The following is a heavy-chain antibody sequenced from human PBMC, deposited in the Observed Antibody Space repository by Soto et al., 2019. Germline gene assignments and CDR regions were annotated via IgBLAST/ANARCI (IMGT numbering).Heavy chain of an antibody. Sequence: SETLSLTCTVSGGSISSSRYYWGWIRQPPGKGLEWLGRIYYSGSTYYSPSLKSRVTISVDTSKNQFSLKLSSVTAADTAVYYCARHDVDTAMAYHYWVQGTLVTV. CDR3: ARHDVDTAMAYHY. D-gene: IGHD5-18*01. CDR1: GGSISSSRYY. J-gene: IGHJ4*02. CDR2: IYYSGST. V-gene: IGHV4-39*01.